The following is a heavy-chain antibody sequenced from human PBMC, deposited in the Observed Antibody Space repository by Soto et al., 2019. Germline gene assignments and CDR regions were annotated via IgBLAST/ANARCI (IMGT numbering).Heavy chain of an antibody. V-gene: IGHV1-2*02. CDR3: VHRNYYYYGMDV. CDR1: GYSFTDYY. J-gene: IGHJ6*02. CDR2: INADSGGT. Sequence: ASVKVSCKASGYSFTDYYIHWVRQAPGQGLEWMGWINADSGGTNYAQKFQDRVTMTRDTSISTAYMELSRLRSDETAVYHCVHRNYYYYGMDVWGQGTTVTVSS.